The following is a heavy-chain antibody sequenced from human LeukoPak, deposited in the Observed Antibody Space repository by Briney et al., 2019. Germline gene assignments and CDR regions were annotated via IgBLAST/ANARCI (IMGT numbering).Heavy chain of an antibody. CDR1: GGSISSGDYY. CDR2: IYYSGST. D-gene: IGHD3-3*01. V-gene: IGHV4-30-4*08. Sequence: SQTLSLTCTVSGGSISSGDYYWSWIRQPPGKGLEWIGYIYYSGSTYCNPSLKSRVTISVDTSKNQFSLKLSSVTAADTAVYYCARGSGYDFWSGYYKFDPWGQGTLVTVSS. J-gene: IGHJ5*02. CDR3: ARGSGYDFWSGYYKFDP.